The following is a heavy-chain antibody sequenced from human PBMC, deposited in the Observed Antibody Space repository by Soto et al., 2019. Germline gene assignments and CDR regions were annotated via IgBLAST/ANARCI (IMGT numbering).Heavy chain of an antibody. CDR3: ARGIARDDFWSGYYTGTGPRTENWFDP. CDR2: IYYSGST. V-gene: IGHV4-31*03. CDR1: GGSISSGGYY. Sequence: SETLSLTCTVSGGSISSGGYYWSWIRQHPGKGLGWIGYIYYSGSTYYNPSLKSRVTISVDTSKNQFSLKLSSVTAADTAVYYCARGIARDDFWSGYYTGTGPRTENWFDPWGQGTLVTVSS. J-gene: IGHJ5*02. D-gene: IGHD3-3*01.